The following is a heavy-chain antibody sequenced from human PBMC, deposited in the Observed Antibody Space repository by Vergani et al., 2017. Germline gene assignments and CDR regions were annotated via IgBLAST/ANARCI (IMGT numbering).Heavy chain of an antibody. CDR2: ISAYNGNT. CDR3: AGDPALAGTTWGWGY. J-gene: IGHJ4*02. CDR1: GYTFTSYG. V-gene: IGHV1-18*01. D-gene: IGHD6-19*01. Sequence: QVQLVQSGAEVKKPGASVKVSCKASGYTFTSYGISWVRQAPGQGLEWMGWISAYNGNTNYAQKLQGRVTMTTDTSTSTAYMELRSLRSDDTAVYYCAGDPALAGTTWGWGYWGQGTLVTVSS.